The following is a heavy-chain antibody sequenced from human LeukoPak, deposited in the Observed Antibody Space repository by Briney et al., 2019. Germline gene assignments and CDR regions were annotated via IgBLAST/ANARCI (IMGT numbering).Heavy chain of an antibody. CDR1: GFIFSNYD. CDR3: ARHGAWYFDY. D-gene: IGHD4-17*01. CDR2: IWFDGNNK. V-gene: IGHV3-33*01. J-gene: IGHJ4*02. Sequence: GGSLRLSCAASGFIFSNYDIHWVRQAPGKRLEWVAVIWFDGNNKYYADSVKGRFTISRDNSKNTVYLQMSSLRAEDTAVYYCARHGAWYFDYWGQGILVTVSS.